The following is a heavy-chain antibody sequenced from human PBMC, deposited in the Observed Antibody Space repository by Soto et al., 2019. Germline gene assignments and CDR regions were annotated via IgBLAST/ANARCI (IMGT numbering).Heavy chain of an antibody. D-gene: IGHD6-6*01. CDR1: GFTLSSYA. CDR3: AREPSIGYFDY. CDR2: ISYDGTKK. V-gene: IGHV3-30-3*01. J-gene: IGHJ4*02. Sequence: QVQLLESVGGVVQPGRSLRLSCAASGFTLSSYAMHWVSQAPGKGLEWLAVISYDGTKKYYADSVKGRFTISRDNYENMLYLHMSSLRSEDTAVYYCAREPSIGYFDYWGQGTLVTVSS.